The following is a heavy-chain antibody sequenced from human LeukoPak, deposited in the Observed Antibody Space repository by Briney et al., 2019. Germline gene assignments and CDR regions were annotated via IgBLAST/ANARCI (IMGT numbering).Heavy chain of an antibody. V-gene: IGHV1-46*01. CDR1: GYTFTSYY. D-gene: IGHD3-3*01. CDR3: ARVHDFWSGLFDY. J-gene: IGHJ4*02. Sequence: ASVKVSCKASGYTFTSYYIHWLRQAPGQGLEWMGIINPLGGSTTYAHKFQDRVTMTRDTSTSTVYMELSTLRSEDTAVYYCARVHDFWSGLFDYWGQGTLVTVSS. CDR2: INPLGGST.